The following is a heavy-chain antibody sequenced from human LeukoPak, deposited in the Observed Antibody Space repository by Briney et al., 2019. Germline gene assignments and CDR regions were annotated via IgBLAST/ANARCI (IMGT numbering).Heavy chain of an antibody. CDR1: GGSISSGSYY. Sequence: PSQTLSLTCTVPGGSISSGSYYWSWIRQPAGKGLEWIGRIYTSGSTNYNPSLKSRVTISVDTSKNQFSLKLSSVTAADTAVYYCARDRLTGTTDDWGQGTLVTVSS. CDR3: ARDRLTGTTDD. V-gene: IGHV4-61*02. CDR2: IYTSGST. J-gene: IGHJ4*02. D-gene: IGHD1-20*01.